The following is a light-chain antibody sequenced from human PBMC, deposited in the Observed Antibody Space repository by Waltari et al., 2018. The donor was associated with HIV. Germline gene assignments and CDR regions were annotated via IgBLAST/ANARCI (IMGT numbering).Light chain of an antibody. V-gene: IGLV1-47*01. CDR3: TGWDASLSEYV. Sequence: QSVLTQPPSASGTPGQRVTISCSGSYSNIGSDNVYWYQHLPGTAPKLLIYKNIQRLSGVPDRFSGSKSGASAYLAISGLRSEDEADYYCTGWDASLSEYVFGPGTRVTV. J-gene: IGLJ1*01. CDR2: KNI. CDR1: YSNIGSDN.